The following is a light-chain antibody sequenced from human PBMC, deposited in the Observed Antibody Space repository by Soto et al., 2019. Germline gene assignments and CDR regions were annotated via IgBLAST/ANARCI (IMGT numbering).Light chain of an antibody. CDR2: EVS. V-gene: IGLV2-8*01. J-gene: IGLJ3*02. Sequence: QSALTQRPSASGSPGQSVTISCTGTSSDVGGYNYVSWYQQHPGKAPKLMIYEVSKRPSGVPDRFSGSKSGNTASLTVSGLQAEDEADYYCNSYAGSNNGVFGGGTKLTVL. CDR1: SSDVGGYNY. CDR3: NSYAGSNNGV.